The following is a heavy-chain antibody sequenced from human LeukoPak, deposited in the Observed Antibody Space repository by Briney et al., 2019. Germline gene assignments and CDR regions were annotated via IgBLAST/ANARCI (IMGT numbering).Heavy chain of an antibody. V-gene: IGHV4-38-2*02. D-gene: IGHD3-10*01. CDR3: ARLPGASCPRYYFDY. CDR1: GSSINSGYY. CDR2: ISDRGST. J-gene: IGHJ4*02. Sequence: PSETLSLTCIVSGSSINSGYYWVWIRQPPGKGLEWIGTISDRGSTYNNPSLKSRVTISVDTSKNQLSLKLTSVTAADTAVYYCARLPGASCPRYYFDYWGQGTLVTVSS.